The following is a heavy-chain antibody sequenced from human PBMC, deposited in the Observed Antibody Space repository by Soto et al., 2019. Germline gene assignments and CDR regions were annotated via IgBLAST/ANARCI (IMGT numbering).Heavy chain of an antibody. D-gene: IGHD6-19*01. CDR2: IYHGGTT. J-gene: IGHJ4*03. CDR1: GDSISSGSY. CDR3: ARVHVMVVAGSTFDY. V-gene: IGHV4-38-2*02. Sequence: SETLSLTCTVSGDSISSGSYWGWIRQPPGEGPEWIASIYHGGTTFYNPSLKSRISISVDTSKNQFSLRLTSVTAADTATYYCARVHVMVVAGSTFDYWGRGTLVTVSS.